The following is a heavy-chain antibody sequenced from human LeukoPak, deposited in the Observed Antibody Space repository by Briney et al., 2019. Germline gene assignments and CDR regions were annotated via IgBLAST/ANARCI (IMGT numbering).Heavy chain of an antibody. V-gene: IGHV3-30*04. D-gene: IGHD2-2*01. Sequence: PGGSLRLSCTASGFTFSSHAMHWVRQAPGKGLEWVAVISFDGSNIYYADSVKGRFTISRDNSKNTLYLQMDSLRAEDTSVFYCARGQDIVVHYMDVWGKGATVTVSS. CDR1: GFTFSSHA. CDR3: ARGQDIVVHYMDV. CDR2: ISFDGSNI. J-gene: IGHJ6*03.